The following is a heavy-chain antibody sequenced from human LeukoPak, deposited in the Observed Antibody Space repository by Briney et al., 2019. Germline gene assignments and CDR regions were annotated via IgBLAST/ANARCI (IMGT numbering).Heavy chain of an antibody. J-gene: IGHJ4*02. D-gene: IGHD5-18*01. V-gene: IGHV3-13*01. Sequence: GGSLRLSCAASGFTFSSYDMHWVRQATGKGLEWVSAIGTAGDTYYPGSVKGRFTISRENAKNSLYLQMNSLRAGDTAVYYDARQGYSYGFDYWGQGTLVTVSS. CDR2: IGTAGDT. CDR3: ARQGYSYGFDY. CDR1: GFTFSSYD.